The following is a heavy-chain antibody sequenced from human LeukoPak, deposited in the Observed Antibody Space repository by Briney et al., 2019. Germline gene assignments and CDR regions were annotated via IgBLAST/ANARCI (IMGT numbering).Heavy chain of an antibody. CDR3: ARERSGWFFSN. J-gene: IGHJ4*02. V-gene: IGHV1-18*01. Sequence: ASVKVSCKASGYSFTRYGITWVRQAPGQGLEWMGWINPYNGNTNYAQKLQGRVTVTTDTSTSTAYMDLRSLRSDDTAVYYCARERSGWFFSNWGQGTLVTVSS. CDR1: GYSFTRYG. CDR2: INPYNGNT. D-gene: IGHD6-19*01.